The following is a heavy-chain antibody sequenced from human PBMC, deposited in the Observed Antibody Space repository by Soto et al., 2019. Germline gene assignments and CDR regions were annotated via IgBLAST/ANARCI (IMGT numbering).Heavy chain of an antibody. Sequence: GESLKISWKGSGYRFIDYWIAWVLQMPWKGLEWMGIIYPDNSNIRNSPSFEGQVTISADKSISTAHLQWSSLKASDSAMYYCARFGGAALSYNWFDSWGQGTLVTVSS. CDR1: GYRFIDYW. V-gene: IGHV5-51*01. D-gene: IGHD3-16*01. CDR2: IYPDNSNI. CDR3: ARFGGAALSYNWFDS. J-gene: IGHJ5*01.